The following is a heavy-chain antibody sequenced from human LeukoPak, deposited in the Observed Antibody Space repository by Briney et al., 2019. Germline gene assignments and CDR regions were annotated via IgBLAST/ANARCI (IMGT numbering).Heavy chain of an antibody. J-gene: IGHJ5*02. CDR1: GFTFSNYC. D-gene: IGHD1-26*01. CDR2: INQDGSDK. V-gene: IGHV3-7*01. Sequence: PGGSLRLSCAASGFTFSNYCMTWVRQAPGKGLEWVANINQDGSDKYYVDSVEGRFTISRDNAKNSLYLQMNSLRAEDTAVYYCARGRAWEHTPNWFDPWGQGTLVTVSS. CDR3: ARGRAWEHTPNWFDP.